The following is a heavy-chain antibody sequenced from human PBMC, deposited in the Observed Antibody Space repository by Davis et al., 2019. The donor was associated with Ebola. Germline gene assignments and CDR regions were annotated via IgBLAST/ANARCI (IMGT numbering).Heavy chain of an antibody. D-gene: IGHD6-19*01. J-gene: IGHJ4*02. Sequence: GESLKISCAASGFTFSRYWMSWVRQAPGKGLEWVSAISGSAGSTYYADSVKGRFTIARDNSKNTLYLQMSSLRAEDTAVYYCAKYSSGWYRVVVGDYWGQGTLVTVSS. CDR2: ISGSAGST. CDR3: AKYSSGWYRVVVGDY. CDR1: GFTFSRYW. V-gene: IGHV3-23*01.